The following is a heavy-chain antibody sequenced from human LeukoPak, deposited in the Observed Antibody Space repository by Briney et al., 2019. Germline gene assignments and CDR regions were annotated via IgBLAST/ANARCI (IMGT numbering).Heavy chain of an antibody. D-gene: IGHD2-15*01. CDR3: ARGSCSGDRCYYGMDV. CDR1: GFTLDDFG. CDR2: INLNGGST. J-gene: IGHJ6*02. V-gene: IGHV3-20*04. Sequence: PGGSLRLSCAASGFTLDDFGMCWVRQEPGKGQEWVSGINLNGGSTGHVESLKGRFTISRDNVKNFWYLQMNSLRAEDTALYYCARGSCSGDRCYYGMDVWGQGTTVTVSS.